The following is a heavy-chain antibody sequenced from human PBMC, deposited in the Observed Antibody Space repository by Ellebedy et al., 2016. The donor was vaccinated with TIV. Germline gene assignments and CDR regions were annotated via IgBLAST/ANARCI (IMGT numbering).Heavy chain of an antibody. V-gene: IGHV1-18*01. J-gene: IGHJ6*02. CDR2: VSAYSGNT. Sequence: AASVKVSCKSSGYTFIDYGVTCVRQAPGQGLDWMGWVSAYSGNTNYSENLQGRVTMTTDTSTDTAYMELRSRRSDDTAVNFCARYSGSGTYYRNGMDVWGQGTTVTVSS. D-gene: IGHD3-10*01. CDR1: GYTFIDYG. CDR3: ARYSGSGTYYRNGMDV.